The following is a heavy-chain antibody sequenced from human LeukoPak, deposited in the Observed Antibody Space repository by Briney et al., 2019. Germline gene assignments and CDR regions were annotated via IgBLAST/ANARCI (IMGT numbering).Heavy chain of an antibody. Sequence: GGSLRLPCAASAFSVNSYSTSWVSQAPGKGLEWVSFITSSSSTIYYVDSVKGRFTISRDNAKNSLYLQMNSLRAEDTAVYYCARDRRGSGWYVFDSWGQGTLVTVSS. V-gene: IGHV3-48*01. CDR3: ARDRRGSGWYVFDS. CDR1: AFSVNSYS. J-gene: IGHJ4*02. CDR2: ITSSSSTI. D-gene: IGHD6-19*01.